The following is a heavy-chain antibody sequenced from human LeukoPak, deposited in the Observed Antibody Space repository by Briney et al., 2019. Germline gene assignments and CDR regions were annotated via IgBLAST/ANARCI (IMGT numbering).Heavy chain of an antibody. J-gene: IGHJ4*02. V-gene: IGHV3-23*01. CDR2: ITGSGDST. CDR3: AFGPHQQWLLADY. D-gene: IGHD6-19*01. CDR1: GVSFSSYA. Sequence: GGSLRLSCAVSGVSFSSYAVGWVRQTPGKGLQLVSTITGSGDSTFYADSVNGRFTVSRDNSKNTLYLQMSSLRADDTALYYCAFGPHQQWLLADYWGQGALVTVSS.